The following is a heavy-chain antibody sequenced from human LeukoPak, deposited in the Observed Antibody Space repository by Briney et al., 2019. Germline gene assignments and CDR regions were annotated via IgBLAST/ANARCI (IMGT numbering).Heavy chain of an antibody. V-gene: IGHV3-7*01. CDR3: GSGTAEINS. D-gene: IGHD3-10*01. J-gene: IGHJ4*02. CDR1: GFIFSRFW. Sequence: GGSLRLSCAASGFIFSRFWMSWLRQAPGKGLEWVGHMNEDGSDKYYVDCVKVRFTISRDNAKNSVYLQMNSLRAEDTAVYDCGSGTAEINSWGQGALVTVSS. CDR2: MNEDGSDK.